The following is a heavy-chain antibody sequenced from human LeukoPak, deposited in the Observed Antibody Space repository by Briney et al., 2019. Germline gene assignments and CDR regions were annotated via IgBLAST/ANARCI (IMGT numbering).Heavy chain of an antibody. Sequence: PGGSLRLSCAASGFTFSDYYMSWIRQAPGKGLEWVSYISSSGSTIYYADSVKGRFTISRDNAKNSLYLQMNSLRAEDTAVYYCTRDLSENYSIDYWGQGTLVTVSS. CDR1: GFTFSDYY. CDR2: ISSSGSTI. D-gene: IGHD2-21*01. CDR3: TRDLSENYSIDY. J-gene: IGHJ4*02. V-gene: IGHV3-11*04.